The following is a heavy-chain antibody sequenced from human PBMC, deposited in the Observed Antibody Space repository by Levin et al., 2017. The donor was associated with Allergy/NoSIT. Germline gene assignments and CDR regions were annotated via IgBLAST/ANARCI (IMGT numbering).Heavy chain of an antibody. V-gene: IGHV4-38-2*01. CDR3: ARGSSSSPWFDY. Sequence: SQTLSLTCAVSGYSISSGYYWGWIRQPPGKGLEWIGSIYHSGSTYYNPSLKSRVTISVDTSKNQFSLKLSSVTAADTAVYYCARGSSSSPWFDYWGQGTLVTVSS. CDR1: GYSISSGYY. CDR2: IYHSGST. J-gene: IGHJ4*02. D-gene: IGHD6-6*01.